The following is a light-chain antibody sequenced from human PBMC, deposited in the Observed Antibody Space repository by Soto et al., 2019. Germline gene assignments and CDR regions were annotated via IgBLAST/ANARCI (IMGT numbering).Light chain of an antibody. V-gene: IGLV4-60*02. CDR2: LEGSGRY. CDR1: SGHSNHI. Sequence: QLVLTQSSSASASLGSSVKLTCTLSSGHSNHIIAWHQQQPGKAPQYLMKLEGSGRYNKESGVPDRYSGSSSGADRYLTISNLPFEDEHASYCETWDSKLRVVGGGTKLTV. CDR3: ETWDSKLRV. J-gene: IGLJ3*02.